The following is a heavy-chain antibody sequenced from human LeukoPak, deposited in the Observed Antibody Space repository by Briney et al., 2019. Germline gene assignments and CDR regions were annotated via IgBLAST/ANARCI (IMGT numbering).Heavy chain of an antibody. CDR3: ARETYYYDSSGYYYVRGYFDY. CDR1: GGTFSSYA. V-gene: IGHV1-69*05. Sequence: SVKVPCKASGGTFSSYAISWVRQAPGQGLEWMGGIIPIFGTANYAQKFQGRVTITTDESTSTAYMELSSLRSEDTAVYYCARETYYYDSSGYYYVRGYFDYWGQGTLVTVSS. D-gene: IGHD3-22*01. CDR2: IIPIFGTA. J-gene: IGHJ4*02.